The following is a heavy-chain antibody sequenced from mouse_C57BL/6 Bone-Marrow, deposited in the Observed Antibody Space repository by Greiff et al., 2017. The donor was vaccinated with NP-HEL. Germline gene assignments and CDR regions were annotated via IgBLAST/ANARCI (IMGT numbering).Heavy chain of an antibody. CDR1: GYTFTDYE. CDR3: TDLRWLRRGYYYAMDY. CDR2: IDPETGGT. Sequence: QVQLKQSGAELVRPGASVTLSCKASGYTFTDYEMHWVKQTPVHGLEWIGAIDPETGGTAYNQKFKGKAILTADKSSSTAYMELRSLTSEDSAVYYCTDLRWLRRGYYYAMDYWGQGTSVTVSS. V-gene: IGHV1-15*01. D-gene: IGHD2-2*01. J-gene: IGHJ4*01.